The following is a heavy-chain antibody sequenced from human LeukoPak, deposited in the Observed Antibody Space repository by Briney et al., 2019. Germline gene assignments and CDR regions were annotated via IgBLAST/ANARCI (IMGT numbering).Heavy chain of an antibody. J-gene: IGHJ4*02. Sequence: SETLSLTCAVYGGSFSGYYWSWIRQPPGKGLEWIGTIYYSGRTYYNPSLKSRVTISVDTSKKQFSLKLTSVTAADTAVYYCTRIYKSSGSYYSVFDYWGQGTLVTVSS. D-gene: IGHD3-10*01. CDR1: GGSFSGYY. CDR2: IYYSGRT. V-gene: IGHV4-34*01. CDR3: TRIYKSSGSYYSVFDY.